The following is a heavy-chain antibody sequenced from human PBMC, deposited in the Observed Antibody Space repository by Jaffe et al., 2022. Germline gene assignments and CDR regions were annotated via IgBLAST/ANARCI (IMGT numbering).Heavy chain of an antibody. CDR2: IHHSGST. CDR1: GYSISSGYY. D-gene: IGHD3-22*01. V-gene: IGHV4-38-2*01. J-gene: IGHJ4*02. CDR3: ARVPWAGSIGYYYGFDY. Sequence: QVQLQESGPGLVKPSETLSLTCAVSGYSISSGYYWGWIRQPPGKGLEWIGSIHHSGSTYYNPSLKSRVTISVDTSKNQFSLRLSSVTAADTAVYYCARVPWAGSIGYYYGFDYWGQGILVTVSS.